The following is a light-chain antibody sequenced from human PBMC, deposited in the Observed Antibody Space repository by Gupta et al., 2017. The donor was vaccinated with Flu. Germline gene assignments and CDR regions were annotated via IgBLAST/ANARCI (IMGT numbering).Light chain of an antibody. CDR1: QGIRSY. V-gene: IGKV1-17*01. CDR3: LQYYDYPRK. J-gene: IGKJ1*01. CDR2: GAS. Sequence: PSCLSASVGDRVTITGRASQGIRSYLGWFQQKPGKAPKRLIYGASTWQYGVPSRFSGSGSGTEFTLTISSLQPEDFATYYCLQYYDYPRKFGQGTKVEIK.